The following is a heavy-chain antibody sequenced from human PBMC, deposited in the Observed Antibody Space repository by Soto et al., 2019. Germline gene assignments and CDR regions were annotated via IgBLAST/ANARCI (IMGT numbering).Heavy chain of an antibody. CDR2: ISYDGSNK. D-gene: IGHD3-10*01. J-gene: IGHJ3*02. Sequence: QVQLVESGGGVVQPGRSLRLSCAASGFTFSSYGMHWVRQAPGKGLEWVAVISYDGSNKYYADSVKGRFTISRDNSKNTLYLQMNSLRAEDTAVYYCAKDMVRGVYAFDIWGQGTMVTVSS. CDR1: GFTFSSYG. V-gene: IGHV3-30*18. CDR3: AKDMVRGVYAFDI.